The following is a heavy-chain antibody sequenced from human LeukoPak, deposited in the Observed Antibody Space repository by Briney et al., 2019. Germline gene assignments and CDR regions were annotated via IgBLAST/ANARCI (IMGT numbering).Heavy chain of an antibody. Sequence: GGYLRLSCAASGFTFSNAWMSWVRQAPGKGLEWVGRIKSKTDGGTIDYAAPVKGRFTILRDDSKNTLYLQMNSLKTEDTAVYYCTTAPEAGYYYYYMDVWGKGTTVTVSS. CDR1: GFTFSNAW. V-gene: IGHV3-15*01. CDR2: IKSKTDGGTI. CDR3: TTAPEAGYYYYYMDV. J-gene: IGHJ6*03.